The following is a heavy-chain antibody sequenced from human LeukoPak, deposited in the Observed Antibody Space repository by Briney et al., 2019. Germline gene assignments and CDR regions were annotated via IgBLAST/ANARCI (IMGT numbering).Heavy chain of an antibody. Sequence: GGSLRPSCAASGFTFSRYAMSWVRQAPGKGLEWVSHIRDSGDTTYYADSVKGRFTVSRDNSRNALYLQMNSLGAEDTAVYYCAKERDAYNPEAGDYMDVWGKGTTVTVSS. CDR2: IRDSGDTT. J-gene: IGHJ6*03. CDR1: GFTFSRYA. V-gene: IGHV3-23*01. D-gene: IGHD1-14*01. CDR3: AKERDAYNPEAGDYMDV.